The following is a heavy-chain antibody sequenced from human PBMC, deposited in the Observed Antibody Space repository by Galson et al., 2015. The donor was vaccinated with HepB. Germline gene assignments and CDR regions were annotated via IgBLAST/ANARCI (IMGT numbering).Heavy chain of an antibody. D-gene: IGHD3-10*01. CDR2: IGSSGDYT. V-gene: IGHV3-11*06. J-gene: IGHJ5*02. Sequence: SLRLSCAASGITFKDYYMSWMRQAPGEGLEWVSRIGSSGDYTTYADSVKGRFTISRDNAKKSLYLQMNNLRAEDTAVYYCARDYYGSGSYGRFDPWGQGTLVTVSS. CDR3: ARDYYGSGSYGRFDP. CDR1: GITFKDYY.